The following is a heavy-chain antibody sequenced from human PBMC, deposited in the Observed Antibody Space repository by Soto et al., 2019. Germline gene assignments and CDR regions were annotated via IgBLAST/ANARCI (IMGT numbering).Heavy chain of an antibody. CDR3: AKALGYCSGGSCYGPDYYYYGMDV. D-gene: IGHD2-15*01. Sequence: EVQLLESGGGLVQPGGSLRLSCAASGFTFSSYAMSWVRQAPGKGLEWVSAISGSGGSTYYADSVKGRFTISRDNSKNTLYLQMNSLRAEDTAVYYCAKALGYCSGGSCYGPDYYYYGMDVWGQGTTVTVSS. CDR2: ISGSGGST. J-gene: IGHJ6*02. CDR1: GFTFSSYA. V-gene: IGHV3-23*01.